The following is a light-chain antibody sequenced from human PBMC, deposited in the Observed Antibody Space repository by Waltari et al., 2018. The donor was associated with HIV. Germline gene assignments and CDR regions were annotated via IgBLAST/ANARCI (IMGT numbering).Light chain of an antibody. V-gene: IGLV1-44*01. Sequence: QSVLTQPPSASGTPGQRVTISCSGRSPNIGSNVVNCSQQIPGTAPKLLIYNINQRPSGVPDRFSGSKSGTSASLAISGLQSEDEADYYCSTWDDRLHGYVFATGTKVTVL. J-gene: IGLJ1*01. CDR2: NIN. CDR3: STWDDRLHGYV. CDR1: SPNIGSNV.